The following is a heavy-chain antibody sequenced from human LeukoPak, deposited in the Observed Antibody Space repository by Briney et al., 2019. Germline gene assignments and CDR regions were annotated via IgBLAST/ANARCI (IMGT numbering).Heavy chain of an antibody. J-gene: IGHJ4*02. CDR2: ISGSGGST. Sequence: SGGSLRLSCAASGFTFSSYAMSWVRQAPGKGLEWVSAISGSGGSTYYADSVKGRFTISRDNSKNTLYLQMNSLRADDTALYYCASCYRGTNCYVGNDSRGQGTLVTVSS. V-gene: IGHV3-23*01. CDR3: ASCYRGTNCYVGNDS. D-gene: IGHD2-2*01. CDR1: GFTFSSYA.